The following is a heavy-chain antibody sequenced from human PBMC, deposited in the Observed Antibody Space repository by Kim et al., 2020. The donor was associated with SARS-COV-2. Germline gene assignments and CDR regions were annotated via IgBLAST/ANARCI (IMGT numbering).Heavy chain of an antibody. J-gene: IGHJ6*01. Sequence: GGSLRLSCAASGFTFNNYEMNWVRQAPGKGLEWVSYISNSAGIIYYADSVKGRFTISRDNAKKSLYLQMDSLRAEDTAIYYCARVIGWRSSGWLYGMDVWGQGTTVPVSS. CDR3: ARVIGWRSSGWLYGMDV. CDR1: GFTFNNYE. V-gene: IGHV3-48*03. CDR2: ISNSAGII. D-gene: IGHD6-25*01.